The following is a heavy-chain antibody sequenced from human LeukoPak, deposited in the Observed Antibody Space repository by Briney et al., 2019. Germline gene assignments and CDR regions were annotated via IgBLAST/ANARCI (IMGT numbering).Heavy chain of an antibody. D-gene: IGHD5-24*01. CDR1: VGSLTRGGSY. CDR2: IYYSGST. Sequence: PSQTLSDTRTLPVGSLTRGGSYTGSTRQHPGKGLEWIGYIYYSGSTYYNPSLKSRVTISVDTSKNQFSLKLSSVTAADTAVYYCARGLRDGYNYGYFDYWGQGTLVTVSS. CDR3: ARGLRDGYNYGYFDY. V-gene: IGHV4-31*03. J-gene: IGHJ4*02.